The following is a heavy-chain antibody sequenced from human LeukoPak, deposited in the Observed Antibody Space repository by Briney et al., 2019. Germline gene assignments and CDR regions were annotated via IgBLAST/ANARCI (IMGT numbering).Heavy chain of an antibody. V-gene: IGHV3-30*03. Sequence: PGGSLRLSCAASGFTFSSYSMNWVRQAPGKGLEWVAVISYDGSNKYYADSVKGRFTISRDNSKNTLYLQMNSLRAEDTAVYYCAGSSSTSSPFDYWGQGTLVTVSS. D-gene: IGHD2-2*01. CDR3: AGSSSTSSPFDY. CDR1: GFTFSSYS. J-gene: IGHJ4*02. CDR2: ISYDGSNK.